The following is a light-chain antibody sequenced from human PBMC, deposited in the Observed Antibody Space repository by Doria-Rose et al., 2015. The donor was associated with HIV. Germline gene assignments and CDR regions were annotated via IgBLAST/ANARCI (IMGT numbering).Light chain of an antibody. J-gene: IGKJ1*01. CDR1: QSFSSTY. V-gene: IGKV3-20*01. CDR2: DGS. Sequence: TQSPGTLSLSPGERATLSCRASQSFSSTYLAWYQQKPGQAPSLLIYDGSTRATGIPDRFSASGSGTDFTLTINRLKPEDSALYYCHQYGTSWTFGQGTKVEI. CDR3: HQYGTSWT.